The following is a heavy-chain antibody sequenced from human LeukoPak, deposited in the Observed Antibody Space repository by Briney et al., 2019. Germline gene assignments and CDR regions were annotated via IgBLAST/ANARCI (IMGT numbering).Heavy chain of an antibody. D-gene: IGHD4-17*01. CDR1: GGSISSGGYY. CDR3: ASASGTYGDYLGWFDP. V-gene: IGHV4-31*03. Sequence: PSQTLSLTCTVSGGSISSGGYYWSWIRQHPGKGLEWIGYIYYSGSTYYNPSLKSRVTISVDTSKNQFSLKLSSVTAADTAVYYCASASGTYGDYLGWFDPWGQGTLVTVSS. CDR2: IYYSGST. J-gene: IGHJ5*02.